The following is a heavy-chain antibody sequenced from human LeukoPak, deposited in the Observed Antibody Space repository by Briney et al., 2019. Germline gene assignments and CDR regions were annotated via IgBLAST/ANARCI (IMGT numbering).Heavy chain of an antibody. V-gene: IGHV3-30*19. D-gene: IGHD6-25*01. CDR2: IQFDGNNK. Sequence: GGSLRLSCAASGFSFSSYGMHWVRQAPGKGLEWVAFIQFDGNNKYYTDSVKGRFTISRDNSKNTLYLQMNSLRVEDTAVYYCARDRHIAAAGYYFDYWGQGTLVTVSS. CDR3: ARDRHIAAAGYYFDY. J-gene: IGHJ4*02. CDR1: GFSFSSYG.